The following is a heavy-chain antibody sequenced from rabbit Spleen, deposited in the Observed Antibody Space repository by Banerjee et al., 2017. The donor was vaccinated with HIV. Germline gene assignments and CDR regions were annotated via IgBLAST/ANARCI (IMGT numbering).Heavy chain of an antibody. D-gene: IGHD4-1*01. Sequence: QLEESGGGLVKPEGSLTLTCKASGFSFSDRDVMCWVRQAPGKGLEWIGCILLAGGSTDYASWVNGRFTVSIDNAQNTLYLQLNSLTAADTATYFCAKDMGVAAGYFFNLWGQGTLVTVS. CDR3: AKDMGVAAGYFFNL. J-gene: IGHJ4*01. CDR1: GFSFSDRDV. V-gene: IGHV1S7*01. CDR2: ILLAGGST.